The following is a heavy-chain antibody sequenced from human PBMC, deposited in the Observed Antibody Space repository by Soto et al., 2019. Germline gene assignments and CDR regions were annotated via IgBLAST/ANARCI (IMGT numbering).Heavy chain of an antibody. J-gene: IGHJ4*02. Sequence: EVQLVESGGGLVQPGGSLRLSCAASGFTFSSYWMSWVRQAPGEGLEWVANIKQDGSEKYYVDSVKGRFTISRDNAKNSLYLQMNSLRAEDTAVYYCAREVGAMDFDYWGQGTLVTVSS. V-gene: IGHV3-7*01. CDR2: IKQDGSEK. CDR1: GFTFSSYW. CDR3: AREVGAMDFDY. D-gene: IGHD1-26*01.